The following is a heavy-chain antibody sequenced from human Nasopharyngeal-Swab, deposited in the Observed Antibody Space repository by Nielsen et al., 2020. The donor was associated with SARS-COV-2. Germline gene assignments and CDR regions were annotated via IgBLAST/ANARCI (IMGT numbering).Heavy chain of an antibody. CDR3: ARANLCPNCYDSSGLIDY. D-gene: IGHD3-22*01. J-gene: IGHJ4*02. V-gene: IGHV4-34*01. CDR2: INHSGRA. CDR1: GGSFCGYY. Sequence: SATLPLTCAVYGGSFCGYYWSWIRQPPGKGLERIGEINHSGRANYNPSLKRRVTISVDMPKNHLSLKLSSVTAADAAVYYCARANLCPNCYDSSGLIDYWGQGTLVTVSS.